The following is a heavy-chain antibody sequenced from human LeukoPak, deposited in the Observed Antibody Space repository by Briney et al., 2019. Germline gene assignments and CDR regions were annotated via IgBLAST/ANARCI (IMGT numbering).Heavy chain of an antibody. V-gene: IGHV3-21*01. CDR3: ARGQWIQLWHPDY. CDR2: ISSSSSYI. D-gene: IGHD5-18*01. J-gene: IGHJ4*02. Sequence: GGSLRPSCAASGFTFSSYSMNWVRQAPGKGLEWVSSISSSSSYIYYADSVKGRFTISRDNAKNSLYLQMNSLRAEDTAVCYCARGQWIQLWHPDYWGQGTLVTVSS. CDR1: GFTFSSYS.